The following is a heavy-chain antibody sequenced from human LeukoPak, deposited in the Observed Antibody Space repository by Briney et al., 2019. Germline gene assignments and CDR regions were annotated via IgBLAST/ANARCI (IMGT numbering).Heavy chain of an antibody. J-gene: IGHJ4*02. D-gene: IGHD6-19*01. CDR2: INHSGST. Sequence: TSETLSLTCAVYGGSFSGYYWSWIRQPPGKGLEWIGEINHSGSTNYNPSLKSRVTISVDTSRNQFSLKLSSVTAADTAVYYCARRAVAGTGSFDYWGQGTLVTVSS. CDR1: GGSFSGYY. CDR3: ARRAVAGTGSFDY. V-gene: IGHV4-34*01.